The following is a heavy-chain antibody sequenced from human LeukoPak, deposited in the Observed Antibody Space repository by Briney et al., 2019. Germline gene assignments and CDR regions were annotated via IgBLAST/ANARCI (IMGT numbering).Heavy chain of an antibody. D-gene: IGHD1-26*01. Sequence: PGGSLRLSCAASGFTFSNYGMHWVRQAPGKGLEWVSVISYDGSNKYYADSVKGRFTISRDNSKNTLYLQMNGLRAEDTAMYYCARNSGSTALWGQGTLVTVSS. J-gene: IGHJ4*02. V-gene: IGHV3-30*03. CDR2: ISYDGSNK. CDR1: GFTFSNYG. CDR3: ARNSGSTAL.